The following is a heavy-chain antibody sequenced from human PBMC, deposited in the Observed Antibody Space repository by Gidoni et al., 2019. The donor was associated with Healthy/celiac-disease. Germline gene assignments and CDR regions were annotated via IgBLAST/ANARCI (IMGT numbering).Heavy chain of an antibody. J-gene: IGHJ3*02. CDR2: IIPIFGTA. CDR1: GGTFSSYA. V-gene: IGHV1-69*01. D-gene: IGHD3-22*01. CDR3: ARDRANYYDSSGYYFNAFDI. Sequence: QVQLLQSGAEVKKPGSSVKVSCTASGGTFSSYAISWVRQAPGQGLEWMGGIIPIFGTANYAQKFQGRVTITADESTSTAYMELSSLRSEDTAVYYCARDRANYYDSSGYYFNAFDIWGQGTMVTVSS.